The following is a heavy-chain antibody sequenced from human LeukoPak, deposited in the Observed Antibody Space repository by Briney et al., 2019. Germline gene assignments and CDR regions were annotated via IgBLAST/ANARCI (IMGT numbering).Heavy chain of an antibody. CDR1: GGTFSSYA. J-gene: IGHJ4*02. Sequence: SVKVSCKASGGTFSSYAISWVRQAPGRGLEWMGGIIPIFGTANYAQKFQGRVTITADESTSTAYMELSSLRSEDTAVYYCAKTYYDSSGSLDYWGQGTLVTVSS. CDR2: IIPIFGTA. D-gene: IGHD3-22*01. V-gene: IGHV1-69*13. CDR3: AKTYYDSSGSLDY.